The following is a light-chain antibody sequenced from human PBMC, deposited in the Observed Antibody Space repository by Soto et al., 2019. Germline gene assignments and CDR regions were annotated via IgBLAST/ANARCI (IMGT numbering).Light chain of an antibody. CDR1: SSNIENNS. J-gene: IGLJ2*01. CDR2: DNN. Sequence: QSVLTQPPSVSAAPGQTVTISCSGSSSNIENNSVSWYRQLPDTAPKLLIYDNNKRPSGIPDLFSGSKSGTSATLGISGRQTGDAADYYCGTWETSLSSEVFGGGTKLTVL. CDR3: GTWETSLSSEV. V-gene: IGLV1-51*01.